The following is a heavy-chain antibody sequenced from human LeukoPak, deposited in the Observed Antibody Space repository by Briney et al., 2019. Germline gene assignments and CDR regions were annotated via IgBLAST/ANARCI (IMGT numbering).Heavy chain of an antibody. J-gene: IGHJ4*02. CDR2: IYYSGST. Sequence: SETLSLTCTVSGGSISSYYWSWIRQPPGKGLEWIRYIYYSGSTNYNPSLKSRVTISVDTSKNQFSLKLSSVTAADTAVYYCARDPIGLDYFDYWGQGTLVTVSS. D-gene: IGHD2-21*01. V-gene: IGHV4-59*01. CDR1: GGSISSYY. CDR3: ARDPIGLDYFDY.